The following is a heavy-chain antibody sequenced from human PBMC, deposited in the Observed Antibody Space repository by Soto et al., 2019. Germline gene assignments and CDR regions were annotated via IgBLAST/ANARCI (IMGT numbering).Heavy chain of an antibody. V-gene: IGHV3-23*01. CDR1: GFTFSSYA. J-gene: IGHJ4*02. CDR3: AKDLGLRVTPRQYFDY. CDR2: ISGSGGST. Sequence: GGSLRLSCAASGFTFSSYAMSGVRQAPGKGLEWVSAISGSGGSTYYADSVKGRFTISRDNSKNTLYLQMNSLRAEDTAVYYCAKDLGLRVTPRQYFDYWGQGTLVTVSS. D-gene: IGHD2-21*02.